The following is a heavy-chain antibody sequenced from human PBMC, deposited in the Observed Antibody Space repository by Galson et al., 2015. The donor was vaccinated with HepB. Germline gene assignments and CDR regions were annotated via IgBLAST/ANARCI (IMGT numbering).Heavy chain of an antibody. D-gene: IGHD4-11*01. J-gene: IGHJ6*02. CDR1: GFTFSDYY. CDR2: ISSSSSYT. Sequence: SLRLSCAASGFTFSDYYMSWIRQAPGKGLEWVSYISSSSSYTNYADSVKGRFTISRDNAKNSLYLQMNSLRAEDTAVYYCARAHQLQSSGWLDYYYGMDVWGQGTTVTVSS. CDR3: ARAHQLQSSGWLDYYYGMDV. V-gene: IGHV3-11*06.